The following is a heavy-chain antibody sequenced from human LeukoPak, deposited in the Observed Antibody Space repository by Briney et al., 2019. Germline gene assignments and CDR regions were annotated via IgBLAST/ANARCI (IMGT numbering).Heavy chain of an antibody. CDR3: ARDWGIYDSSGYRNWLDP. Sequence: SETLSLTCTVSGGSICSSSFYWGWIRQPPGKGLEWIGSIYYSGSTYYNPSLKSRVTISVDTSKNQFSLKLSSVTAADTAVYYCARDWGIYDSSGYRNWLDPWGQGTLVIVSS. CDR2: IYYSGST. V-gene: IGHV4-39*07. D-gene: IGHD3-22*01. J-gene: IGHJ5*02. CDR1: GGSICSSSFY.